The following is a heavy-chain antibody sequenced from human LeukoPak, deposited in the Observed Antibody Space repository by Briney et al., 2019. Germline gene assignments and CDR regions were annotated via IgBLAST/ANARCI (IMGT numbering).Heavy chain of an antibody. CDR3: ARRRYYDGSGYLE. J-gene: IGHJ1*01. Sequence: SETLSLTCSVSGDSVSRSDSYCDWIRQPPGKGLEWIGTIYYSGRTYYSPSLMSRVTMSVDPSNNQFSLNLRSVTAADTALYYCARRRYYDGSGYLEWGQGTLLSVSS. CDR1: GDSVSRSDSY. V-gene: IGHV4-39*01. D-gene: IGHD3-22*01. CDR2: IYYSGRT.